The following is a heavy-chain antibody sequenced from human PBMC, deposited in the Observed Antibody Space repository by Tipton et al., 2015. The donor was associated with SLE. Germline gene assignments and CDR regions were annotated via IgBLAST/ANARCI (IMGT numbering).Heavy chain of an antibody. CDR3: ARGPYGAAAAYDF. D-gene: IGHD6-13*01. J-gene: IGHJ4*02. Sequence: LRLSCTVSGAPFTHYYWSWIRQTPGKGLEWIAYIFHSGSTNYNPSLKSRVTISVDTSKNQFSLRLRSVTAADTAVYYCARGPYGAAAAYDFWGQGTLVTVSS. CDR2: IFHSGST. V-gene: IGHV4-59*01. CDR1: GAPFTHYY.